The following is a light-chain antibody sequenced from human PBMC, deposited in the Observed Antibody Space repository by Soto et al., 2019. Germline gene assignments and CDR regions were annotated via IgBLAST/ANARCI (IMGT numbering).Light chain of an antibody. V-gene: IGLV1-51*01. CDR1: SSNIGNNN. J-gene: IGLJ2*01. Sequence: QSVLTQPPSVSASPGQKVTLSCSGTSSNIGNNNVSWYQHLQGTAPKLLIYDNNKRPSGIPDRFSGSKSGTSATLGITGLQTGDEADYYCGTWDSSLSAVVFGEATKLTVL. CDR3: GTWDSSLSAVV. CDR2: DNN.